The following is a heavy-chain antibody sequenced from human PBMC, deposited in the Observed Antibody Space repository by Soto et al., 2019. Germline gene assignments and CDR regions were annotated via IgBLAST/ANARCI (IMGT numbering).Heavy chain of an antibody. Sequence: GGSLRLSCAASGFTFSSYWMNWVRQAPGKGLEWVANIKQDGSEKYYVDSVKGRFTISRDNAKSSLYLQMNSLRAEDTAVYYCASFNYYDSSGCPAYWGQGTLVTVSS. D-gene: IGHD3-22*01. CDR2: IKQDGSEK. CDR3: ASFNYYDSSGCPAY. CDR1: GFTFSSYW. J-gene: IGHJ1*01. V-gene: IGHV3-7*05.